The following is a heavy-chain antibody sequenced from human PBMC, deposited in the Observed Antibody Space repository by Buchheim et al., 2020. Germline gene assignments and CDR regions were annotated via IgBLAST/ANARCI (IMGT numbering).Heavy chain of an antibody. CDR1: GFTSINAW. J-gene: IGHJ4*02. V-gene: IGHV3-15*07. CDR3: TTDLHS. CDR2: IKSKTDGGTT. Sequence: EVQLVESGGGLVKPGGSLRLSCVASGFTSINAWMNWVRQALGKGLEWVGRIKSKTDGGTTYDAAHVKGRFIILRDDSENTLCLQMSSLKPEVTAMYYCTTDLHSWGQGTL.